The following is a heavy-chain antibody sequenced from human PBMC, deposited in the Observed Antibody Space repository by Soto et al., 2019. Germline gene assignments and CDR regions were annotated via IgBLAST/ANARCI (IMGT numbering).Heavy chain of an antibody. CDR3: ARSDTRAGVLGWFDP. CDR1: GFTVSSNY. V-gene: IGHV3-66*01. D-gene: IGHD2-15*01. Sequence: GGSLRLSCAASGFTVSSNYMSWVRQAPGKGLEWVSVIYSGGSTYYADSVKGRFTISRDNSKNTLYLQMNSLRAEDTAVYYCARSDTRAGVLGWFDPWGQGTLVTVSS. CDR2: IYSGGST. J-gene: IGHJ5*02.